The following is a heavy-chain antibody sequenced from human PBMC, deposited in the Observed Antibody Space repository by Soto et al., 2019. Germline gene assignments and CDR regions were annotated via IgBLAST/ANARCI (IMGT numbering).Heavy chain of an antibody. V-gene: IGHV1-18*01. CDR1: GYTFTTYG. CDR3: SREGSAAYYYYGMDA. CDR2: INTHNGNT. Sequence: QVQLEQSAPEVKKPGASVKVSCKASGYTFTTYGISWGRQAPGQGLEWLGWINTHNGNTNYAQNLQGRVIMTADTYPSAAYVELRSMRSDDTAIYYCSREGSAAYYYYGMDAWGQGTTVTVSS. J-gene: IGHJ6*02. D-gene: IGHD3-9*01.